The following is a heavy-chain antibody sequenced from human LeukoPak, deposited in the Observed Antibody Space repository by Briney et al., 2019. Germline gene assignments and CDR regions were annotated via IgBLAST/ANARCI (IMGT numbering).Heavy chain of an antibody. CDR1: GLTVSSNY. CDR3: AREDILTGFDY. CDR2: IYSGGST. Sequence: GGSLRLSCAASGLTVSSNYMSWVRQAPGKGLEWVSVIYSGGSTYYADSVTGRFTISRDNSKNTLYLQMNSLRAEDTAVYYCAREDILTGFDYWGQGTLVTVSS. D-gene: IGHD3-9*01. V-gene: IGHV3-53*01. J-gene: IGHJ4*02.